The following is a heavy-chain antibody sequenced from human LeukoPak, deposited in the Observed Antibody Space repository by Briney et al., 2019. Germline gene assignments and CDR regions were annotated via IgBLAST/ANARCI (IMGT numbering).Heavy chain of an antibody. V-gene: IGHV4-34*01. CDR1: GGSFSGYY. Sequence: SETLSLTCAVYGGSFSGYYWSWIRQPPGKGLEWIGEINHSGSTDYNPSLKSRVTISVDTSKNQFSLKLSSVTAADTAVYYCARGLGVRGVYYFDYWGQGTLVTVSS. CDR2: INHSGST. CDR3: ARGLGVRGVYYFDY. J-gene: IGHJ4*02. D-gene: IGHD3-10*01.